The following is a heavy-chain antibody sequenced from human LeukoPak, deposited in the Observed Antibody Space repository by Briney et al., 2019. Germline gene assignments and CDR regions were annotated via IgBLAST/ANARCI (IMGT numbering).Heavy chain of an antibody. V-gene: IGHV3-7*03. D-gene: IGHD6-13*01. Sequence: PGGSLRLSCAASGFTFSNYWMSWVRQVPGKGLEWVAIIKPDGSDKYYVDSVEGRFTISRDNAKNSLYLQMNSLRSDDTAVYYCARDLLLSIAAAHGDYWGQGTLVTVSS. CDR1: GFTFSNYW. CDR3: ARDLLLSIAAAHGDY. J-gene: IGHJ4*02. CDR2: IKPDGSDK.